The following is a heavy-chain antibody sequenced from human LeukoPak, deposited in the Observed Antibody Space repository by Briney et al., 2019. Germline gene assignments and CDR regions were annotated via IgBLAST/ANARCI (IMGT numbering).Heavy chain of an antibody. Sequence: SVKVSCKASGGTFSSYAISWVRQAPGQGLEWMGGIIPIFGTANYAQKFQGRVTITTDESTSTAYMELSSLRSEDTAVYYCARDLCLGELLTFDPWGQGTLVTVSS. CDR2: IIPIFGTA. J-gene: IGHJ5*02. CDR3: ARDLCLGELLTFDP. CDR1: GGTFSSYA. D-gene: IGHD3-16*01. V-gene: IGHV1-69*05.